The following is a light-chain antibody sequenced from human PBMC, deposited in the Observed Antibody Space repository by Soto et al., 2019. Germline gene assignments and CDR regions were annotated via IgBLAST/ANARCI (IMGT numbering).Light chain of an antibody. V-gene: IGKV4-1*01. J-gene: IGKJ2*01. Sequence: DIVMTQSPDSLAVSLGERATINCKSSQSVLYSSNNKNYLAWYQQKPGQPPKLLIYWASTRESGVPDRFSGSGSGTEFTLTISSLQAEDVAVYYCQQYSSTLYTFGQGTKLEIK. CDR3: QQYSSTLYT. CDR2: WAS. CDR1: QSVLYSSNNKNY.